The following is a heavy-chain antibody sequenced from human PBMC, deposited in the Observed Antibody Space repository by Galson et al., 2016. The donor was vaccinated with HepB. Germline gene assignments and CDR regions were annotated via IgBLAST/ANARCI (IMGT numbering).Heavy chain of an antibody. V-gene: IGHV3-23*01. Sequence: MSWVRQAPGKGLEWVSSISGDGAPYYVDSMKGRFTISRDNSKDTLYLQMISLRAEDTAVYYCARDRGFYSSTWDWGQGTLVTVSS. D-gene: IGHD2-2*01. CDR2: ISGDGAP. J-gene: IGHJ4*02. CDR3: ARDRGFYSSTWD.